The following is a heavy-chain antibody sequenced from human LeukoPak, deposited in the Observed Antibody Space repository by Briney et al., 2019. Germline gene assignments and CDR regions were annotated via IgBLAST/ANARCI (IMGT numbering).Heavy chain of an antibody. D-gene: IGHD3-3*01. CDR2: IIPILGIA. J-gene: IGHJ6*04. V-gene: IGHV1-69*02. CDR3: ARVGPSPYYDFWSGILDV. CDR1: GGTYSSYT. Sequence: SVKVSCKAPGGTYSSYTISWVRQAPGQGLEWMGRIIPILGIANYAQKFQGRVTITADKPTSTAYMELSSLRSEDTAVYYCARVGPSPYYDFWSGILDVWGKGTTVTVSS.